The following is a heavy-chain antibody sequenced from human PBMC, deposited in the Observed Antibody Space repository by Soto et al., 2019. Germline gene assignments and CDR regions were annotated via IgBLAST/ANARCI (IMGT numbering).Heavy chain of an antibody. Sequence: PSETLSLTCTVSGGSISGSYWSWIRQPPGKGLEWIGYMYNTGSTVYNPSFKSRVTISVDTSKNQFSLKLNSVTAADTAVYYCARDIPGNDNWFDPWGQGTLVTVSS. J-gene: IGHJ5*02. CDR1: GGSISGSY. CDR2: MYNTGST. D-gene: IGHD1-1*01. V-gene: IGHV4-59*01. CDR3: ARDIPGNDNWFDP.